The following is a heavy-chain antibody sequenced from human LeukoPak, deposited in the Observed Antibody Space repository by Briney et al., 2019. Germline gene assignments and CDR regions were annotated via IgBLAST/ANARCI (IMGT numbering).Heavy chain of an antibody. CDR3: ARGGAQYYYDSSGLI. Sequence: SVKVSCKASGGTFSSYAISWVRQAPGQGLEWMGGIIPIFGTANYAQKFQGRVTITADESTSTAYMELSSLRSEDTAVYYCARGGAQYYYDSSGLIWGQGTMVTVSS. J-gene: IGHJ3*02. D-gene: IGHD3-22*01. CDR2: IIPIFGTA. V-gene: IGHV1-69*13. CDR1: GGTFSSYA.